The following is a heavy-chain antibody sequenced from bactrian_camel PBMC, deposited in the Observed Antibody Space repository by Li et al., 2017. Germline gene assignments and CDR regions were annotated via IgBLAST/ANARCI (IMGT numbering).Heavy chain of an antibody. V-gene: IGHV3S63*01. Sequence: HVQLVESGGGSVQAGGSLRLSCTASGFTFDDSDMGWYRQAPGNECEWVASIYSDGTHSYYAESVQGRFTIARDNAQNTLYLQMNSLKPEDTAMYYCAARGPYCYTKLSVRDFTYWGQGTQVTV. CDR1: GFTFDDSD. D-gene: IGHD2*01. CDR2: IYSDGTHS. CDR3: AARGPYCYTKLSVRDFTY. J-gene: IGHJ6*01.